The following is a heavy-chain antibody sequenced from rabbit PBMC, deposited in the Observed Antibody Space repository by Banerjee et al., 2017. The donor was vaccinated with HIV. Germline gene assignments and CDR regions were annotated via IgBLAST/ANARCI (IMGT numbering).Heavy chain of an antibody. CDR2: INTSSGST. D-gene: IGHD2-1*01. CDR1: GFSFSSTYW. V-gene: IGHV1S45*01. Sequence: QEQLVESGGDLVKPEGSLTLTCTASGFSFSSTYWICWVRQAPGKGLEWIACINTSSGSTVYASWAKGRFTISKTSSTTVTLQMTSLTAADTATYFCARETYDDYGNYDLWGPGTLVTVS. CDR3: ARETYDDYGNYDL. J-gene: IGHJ6*01.